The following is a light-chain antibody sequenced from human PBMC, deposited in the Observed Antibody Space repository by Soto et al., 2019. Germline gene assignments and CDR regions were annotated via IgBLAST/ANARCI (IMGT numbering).Light chain of an antibody. V-gene: IGKV1-12*01. CDR1: QGISRW. Sequence: DIQMTQSPSSVSASVGDRVTISCRASQGISRWLAWYQQKPGKAPKLLIYAASTLQSGVPSRFSGSGSETDFTLTISSLQPEDFATYSCQHSTTWTFGQGTKVDIK. CDR2: AAS. J-gene: IGKJ1*01. CDR3: QHSTTWT.